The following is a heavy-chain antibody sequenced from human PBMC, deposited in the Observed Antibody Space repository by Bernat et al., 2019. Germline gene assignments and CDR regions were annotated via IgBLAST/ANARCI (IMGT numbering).Heavy chain of an antibody. D-gene: IGHD6-13*01. CDR2: IYHSGST. CDR3: ARVGGGYSSSWYGGFDP. J-gene: IGHJ5*02. CDR1: GYSISSGYY. V-gene: IGHV4-38-2*01. Sequence: QVQLQESGPGLVKPSETLSLTCAVSGYSISSGYYWGWIRQPPGKGLEWIGSIYHSGSTYYNPSLKSRVTISVDTSKNQFSLKLSPVTAADTAVYYCARVGGGYSSSWYGGFDPWDQGTLVTRSS.